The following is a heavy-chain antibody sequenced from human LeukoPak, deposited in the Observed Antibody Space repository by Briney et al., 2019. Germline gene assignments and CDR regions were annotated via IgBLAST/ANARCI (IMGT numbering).Heavy chain of an antibody. CDR2: IIPIFGTA. D-gene: IGHD3-22*01. V-gene: IGHV1-69*06. CDR3: ARGAYDSSGYYVVDPGFDY. Sequence: GASVKVSCKASGGTFSSYAISWVRQAPGQGLEWMGGIIPIFGTANYAQKFQGRVTITADKSTSTAYMELSSLRSEDTAVYYCARGAYDSSGYYVVDPGFDYWGQGTLVTVSS. CDR1: GGTFSSYA. J-gene: IGHJ4*02.